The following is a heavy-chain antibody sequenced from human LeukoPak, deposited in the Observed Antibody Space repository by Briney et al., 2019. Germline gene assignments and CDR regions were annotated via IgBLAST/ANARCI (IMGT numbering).Heavy chain of an antibody. J-gene: IGHJ1*01. Sequence: GGSLRLSCAASGFTFSSYSMNWVRQAPGKGLEWVAVISYDGSNKYYADSVKGRFTISRDNSKNTLYLQMNSLRAEDTAVYYCARDGRIQLWSEYFNHWGQGTLVTVSS. CDR1: GFTFSSYS. CDR2: ISYDGSNK. D-gene: IGHD5-18*01. V-gene: IGHV3-30*03. CDR3: ARDGRIQLWSEYFNH.